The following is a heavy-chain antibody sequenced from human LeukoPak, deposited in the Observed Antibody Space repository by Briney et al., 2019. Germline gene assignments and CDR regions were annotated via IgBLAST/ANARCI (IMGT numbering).Heavy chain of an antibody. V-gene: IGHV4-34*01. J-gene: IGHJ4*02. CDR1: GGSFSGDF. CDR2: INHGGST. CDR3: TRDSSGYDWFYDY. Sequence: KPSETLSLTCAVYGGSFSGDFWSWIRQSPGKGLEWIGEINHGGSTTYNPSLQSRVTMSVDTSKNQFSLMLSSVTAADTAVYYCTRDSSGYDWFYDYWGQGTLVTVSS. D-gene: IGHD5-12*01.